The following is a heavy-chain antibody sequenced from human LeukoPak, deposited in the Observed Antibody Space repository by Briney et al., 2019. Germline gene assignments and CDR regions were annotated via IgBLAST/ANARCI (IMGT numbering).Heavy chain of an antibody. CDR2: INHSGST. CDR3: AKRDTAMARAFGGFDP. V-gene: IGHV4-34*01. Sequence: SETLSLTCAVCGGSFSGYYWSWIRQPPGKGLEWIGEINHSGSTNYNPSLKSRVTISVDTSKNQFSLKLSSVTAADTAVYYCAKRDTAMARAFGGFDPWGQGTLVTVSS. J-gene: IGHJ5*02. D-gene: IGHD5-18*01. CDR1: GGSFSGYY.